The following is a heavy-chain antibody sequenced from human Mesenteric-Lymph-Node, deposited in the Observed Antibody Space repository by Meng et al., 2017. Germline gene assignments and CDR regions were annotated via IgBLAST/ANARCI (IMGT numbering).Heavy chain of an antibody. J-gene: IGHJ4*02. D-gene: IGHD2-15*01. CDR1: GFTFSNYR. CDR2: IGRSVSHI. Sequence: GGSLRLSCAASGFTFSNYRMDWVRQAPGKGLEWVSYIGRSVSHIYYADSVKGRFIISRDNAENSLYLQMDSLTVEDTAVYFCVRDGNSGGNYENWGQGTLVTVSS. V-gene: IGHV3-48*03. CDR3: VRDGNSGGNYEN.